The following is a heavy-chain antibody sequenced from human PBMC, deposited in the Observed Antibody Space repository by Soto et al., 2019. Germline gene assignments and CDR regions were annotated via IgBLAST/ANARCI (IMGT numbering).Heavy chain of an antibody. Sequence: PXETLYLTCAVSGCSISSYYWSWIRKPPGKGLDWIGRIYRSGDTDYNPSLKSRVSMSVDTSKNQFPLKVNSVTAADTAVYYGARGLSVFWVFLAHHYVMDVWGQGTTGTVSS. CDR1: GCSISSYY. J-gene: IGHJ6*02. D-gene: IGHD2-8*01. CDR3: ARGLSVFWVFLAHHYVMDV. CDR2: IYRSGDT. V-gene: IGHV4-4*07.